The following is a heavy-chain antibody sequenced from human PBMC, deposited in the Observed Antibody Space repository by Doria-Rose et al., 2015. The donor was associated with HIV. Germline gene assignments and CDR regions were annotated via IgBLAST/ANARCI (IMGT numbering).Heavy chain of an antibody. CDR2: IKSKADGGTT. V-gene: IGHV3-15*01. J-gene: IGHJ5*02. D-gene: IGHD3-3*01. Sequence: WARQAPWKGLEWVDRIKSKADGGTTDYAAPVKGRFTISRDDSKNNFYLQMNSLKTEDTGVYYCTRATDYDFWSGGDPWGQGTLVTVSA. CDR3: TRATDYDFWSGGDP.